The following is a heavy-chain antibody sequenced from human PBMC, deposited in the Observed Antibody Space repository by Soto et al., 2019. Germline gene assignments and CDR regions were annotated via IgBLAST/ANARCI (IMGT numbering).Heavy chain of an antibody. D-gene: IGHD1-1*01. CDR3: ARGLLPTLEAAGH. J-gene: IGHJ4*02. Sequence: SETLSLTCAVFGDSFSSSYWWSWVRQAPGKGLEWIGEIYHSEIYTSGNTNYNPSLKSRVTISVDKSKKQFSLNLRSVTAADTAVYYCARGLLPTLEAAGHWGQGTLVTVSS. V-gene: IGHV4-4*02. CDR1: GDSFSSSYW. CDR2: IYHSEIYTSGNT.